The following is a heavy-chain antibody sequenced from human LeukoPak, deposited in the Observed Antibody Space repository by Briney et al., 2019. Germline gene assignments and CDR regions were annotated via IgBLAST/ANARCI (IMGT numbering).Heavy chain of an antibody. CDR2: ISYDGSNK. CDR1: GFTFSSYG. D-gene: IGHD5-12*01. J-gene: IGHJ4*02. CDR3: ARWRYSGYDYPQPYFDY. V-gene: IGHV3-30*03. Sequence: GGSLRLSCAASGFTFSSYGMHWVRQAPGKGLEWVAVISYDGSNKYYADSVKGRFTISRDNAKNTVYLQMNSLRAEDTAVYYCARWRYSGYDYPQPYFDYWGQGTLVTVSS.